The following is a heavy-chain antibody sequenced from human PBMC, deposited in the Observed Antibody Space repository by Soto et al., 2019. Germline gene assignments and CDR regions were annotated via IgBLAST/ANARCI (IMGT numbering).Heavy chain of an antibody. CDR1: GGSINSGDYY. CDR3: ARRKPDDSSGYHNYFDY. CDR2: IYHSGSTYFIYHSGNT. Sequence: PSETLSLTCSVSGGSINSGDYYWSWFRQPPGKGLEWIGYIYHSGSTYFIYHSGNTYYNPSLESRVTISVDTSKNQFSLKLSSVTAADTAVYFCARRKPDDSSGYHNYFDYWGQGIRVTVSS. V-gene: IGHV4-30-4*01. D-gene: IGHD3-22*01. J-gene: IGHJ4*02.